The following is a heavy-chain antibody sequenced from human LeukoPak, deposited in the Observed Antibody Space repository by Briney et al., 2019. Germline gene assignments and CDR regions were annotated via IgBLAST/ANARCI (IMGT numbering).Heavy chain of an antibody. V-gene: IGHV1-2*02. Sequence: ASVKVSCKASGYTFSGFYIHWVRQAPGQGLEWMGWINPNSGGTNYAQKFQGRVTMTRDTSISTAYMELSRLRSDDTAVYYCARADPDIVVVYWGQGTLVTVSS. J-gene: IGHJ4*02. CDR2: INPNSGGT. CDR1: GYTFSGFY. CDR3: ARADPDIVVVY. D-gene: IGHD2-2*01.